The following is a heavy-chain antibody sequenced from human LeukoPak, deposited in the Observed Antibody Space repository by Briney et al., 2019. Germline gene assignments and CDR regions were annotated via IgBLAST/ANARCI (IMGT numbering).Heavy chain of an antibody. V-gene: IGHV6-1*01. J-gene: IGHJ4*02. Sequence: SQTLSLTCALSGDIFSSNSAAWNWIRQSPSRGLEWLGRTYYRSKWYNDYAVSVKSRITINPDTSKNQFSLQLNSVTPEDTAVYYCARDHRAHKTRPFDYWGQGTLVTVSS. CDR3: ARDHRAHKTRPFDY. CDR1: GDIFSSNSAA. CDR2: TYYRSKWYN. D-gene: IGHD1-14*01.